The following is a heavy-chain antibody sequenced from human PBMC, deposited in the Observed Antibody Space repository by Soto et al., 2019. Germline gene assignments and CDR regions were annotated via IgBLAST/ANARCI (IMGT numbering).Heavy chain of an antibody. D-gene: IGHD3-22*01. CDR1: GGSFSGYY. V-gene: IGHV4-34*01. CDR2: INHSGST. Sequence: LSLTCAVYGGSFSGYYWSWIRQPPGKGLERIGEINHSGSTNYNPSLKSRVTISVDTSKNQFSLKLSSVTAADTAVYYCARCTYYYDSSGFRTYYFDYWGQGTLVTVSS. J-gene: IGHJ4*02. CDR3: ARCTYYYDSSGFRTYYFDY.